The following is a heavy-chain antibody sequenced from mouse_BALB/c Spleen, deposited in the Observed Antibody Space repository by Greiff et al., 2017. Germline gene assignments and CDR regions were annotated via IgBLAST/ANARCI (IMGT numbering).Heavy chain of an antibody. J-gene: IGHJ4*01. CDR3: ARDGGRAMDY. CDR1: GFTFSSYA. V-gene: IGHV5-6-5*01. CDR2: ISSGGST. Sequence: EVQRVESGGGLVKPGGSLKLSCAASGFTFSSYAMSWVRQTPEKRLEWVASISSGGSTYYPDSVKGRFTISRDNARNILYLQMSSLRSEDTAMYYCARDGGRAMDYWGQGTSVTVSS.